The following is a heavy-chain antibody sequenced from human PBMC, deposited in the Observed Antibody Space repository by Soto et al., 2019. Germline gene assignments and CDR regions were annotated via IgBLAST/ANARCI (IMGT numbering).Heavy chain of an antibody. Sequence: QVQLVESGGGVVQPGRSLILSCAASGFTFSNYAIHWVRQAPGKGLEWVAVLSYDGNNIHYADSVKGRFTVSRDNAKNTLFLQMNRLTTEDTALYYCARGPIGDAAMVTNYFDYWGQGTLVTVSS. CDR1: GFTFSNYA. CDR2: LSYDGNNI. V-gene: IGHV3-30-3*01. D-gene: IGHD5-18*01. CDR3: ARGPIGDAAMVTNYFDY. J-gene: IGHJ4*02.